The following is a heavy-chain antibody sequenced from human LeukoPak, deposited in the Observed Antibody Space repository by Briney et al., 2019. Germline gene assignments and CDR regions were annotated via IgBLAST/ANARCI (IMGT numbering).Heavy chain of an antibody. CDR2: INRSGST. J-gene: IGHJ4*02. Sequence: SETLSLTCVVYGGSFSGYYWSWIRQPPGKGLEWIGEINRSGSTNYNPSLKSRVTISVDTSKNQFSLKLSSVTAADTAVYYCARGKPGIAVAGTKFDYWGQGTLVTVSS. D-gene: IGHD6-19*01. CDR1: GGSFSGYY. CDR3: ARGKPGIAVAGTKFDY. V-gene: IGHV4-34*01.